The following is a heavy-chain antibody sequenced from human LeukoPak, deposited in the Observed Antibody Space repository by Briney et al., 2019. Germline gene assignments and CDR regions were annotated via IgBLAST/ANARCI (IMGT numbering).Heavy chain of an antibody. D-gene: IGHD1-7*01. CDR3: AKLGGPYNWDYAGLNYMDV. CDR1: GFIFSSYA. V-gene: IGHV3-23*01. Sequence: GGSLRLSCAASGFIFSSYAMTWVRQAPGKGLEWVSGISGSGVNTYYADSAKGRFTISRDNSKDTVYLQMNSLRAEDTAIYYCAKLGGPYNWDYAGLNYMDVWGKGTTFTVSS. CDR2: ISGSGVNT. J-gene: IGHJ6*03.